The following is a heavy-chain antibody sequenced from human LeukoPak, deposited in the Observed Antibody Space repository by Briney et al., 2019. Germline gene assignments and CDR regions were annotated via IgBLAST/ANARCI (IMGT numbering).Heavy chain of an antibody. CDR1: GYTFTSYG. CDR3: ARDLFIGTRLRYDY. J-gene: IGHJ4*02. Sequence: ASVKVSCKASGYTFTSYGISWVRQAPGQGLEWMGWISAYNGNTNYAQKLQGRVTMATDTSTSTAYMELRSLRSDDTAVYYCARDLFIGTRLRYDYWGQGTLVTVSS. V-gene: IGHV1-18*01. D-gene: IGHD3-10*01. CDR2: ISAYNGNT.